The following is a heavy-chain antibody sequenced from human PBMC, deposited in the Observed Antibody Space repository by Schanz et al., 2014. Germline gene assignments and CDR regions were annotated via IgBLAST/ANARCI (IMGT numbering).Heavy chain of an antibody. Sequence: EVELVESGGGLVQPGGSLRLSCAASGFSFSDHAMDWVRQAAGKGLEWVGRIKGKTDGGTADYAAPVKGRFTISTDDSKNPVNLQMNSLQTEDTAVYYCPADLWFGAVWGVWWGQGTLVTVSS. CDR2: IKGKTDGGTA. J-gene: IGHJ4*02. CDR1: GFSFSDHA. D-gene: IGHD3-10*01. CDR3: PADLWFGAVWGVW. V-gene: IGHV3-15*01.